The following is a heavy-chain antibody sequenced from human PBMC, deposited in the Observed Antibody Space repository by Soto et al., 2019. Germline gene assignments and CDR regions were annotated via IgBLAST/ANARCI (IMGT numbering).Heavy chain of an antibody. CDR2: INHSGST. Sequence: QVQLQQWGAGLLKPSETLSLTCAVYGGSFSGYYWSWIRQPPGNGLEWIGEINHSGSTNYNPSLKSRVTISVDTSKNQFSLKLSSVTAADTAVYYCARVTLGYCSSTSCPYYYGMDVWGQGTTVTVSS. V-gene: IGHV4-34*01. CDR1: GGSFSGYY. D-gene: IGHD2-2*01. J-gene: IGHJ6*02. CDR3: ARVTLGYCSSTSCPYYYGMDV.